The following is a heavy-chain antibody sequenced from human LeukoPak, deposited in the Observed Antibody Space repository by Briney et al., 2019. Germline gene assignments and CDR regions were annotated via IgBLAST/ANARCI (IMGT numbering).Heavy chain of an antibody. CDR2: TSSDGSQK. CDR1: GFTFRSFG. J-gene: IGHJ4*02. D-gene: IGHD3-10*01. V-gene: IGHV3-30*18. Sequence: GGSLRLSCAASGFTFRSFGLHWVRQSPGKGLEWVAITSSDGSQKYYADSVKGRFTISRDNSKDMLFLEMNNLRADDTAVYYCAKKRSSGMNCQADYWGQGTLVTVSS. CDR3: AKKRSSGMNCQADY.